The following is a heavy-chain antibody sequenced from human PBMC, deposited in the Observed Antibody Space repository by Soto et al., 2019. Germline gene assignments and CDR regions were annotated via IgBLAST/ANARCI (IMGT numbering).Heavy chain of an antibody. CDR1: GFTFSSYL. J-gene: IGHJ4*02. CDR2: ISRDGSNE. V-gene: IGHV3-30-3*01. D-gene: IGHD3-10*01. CDR3: ARDDEGGSDWDLGY. Sequence: QVQLVESGGGVVQPGRSLRLSCATSGFTFSSYLIHWVRQTPDKGLEWVAFISRDGSNEYYADSVKGRFTISRDNSKNTLYLEMNSLRAEDTAVYYCARDDEGGSDWDLGYWGQGTLVTVSS.